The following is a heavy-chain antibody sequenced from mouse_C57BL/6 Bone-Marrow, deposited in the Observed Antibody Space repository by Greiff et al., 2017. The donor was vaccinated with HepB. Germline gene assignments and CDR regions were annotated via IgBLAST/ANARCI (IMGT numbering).Heavy chain of an antibody. V-gene: IGHV1-61*01. CDR2: IYPSDSET. D-gene: IGHD2-3*01. Sequence: QVQLQQPGAELVRPGSSVKLSCKASGYTFTSYWMDWVKQRPGQGLEWIGNIYPSDSETHYNQKFKDKATLTADKSSSTAYMQLSSLTSEDSAVYYCASYDGYPWFAYWGQGTLVTVSA. CDR3: ASYDGYPWFAY. CDR1: GYTFTSYW. J-gene: IGHJ3*01.